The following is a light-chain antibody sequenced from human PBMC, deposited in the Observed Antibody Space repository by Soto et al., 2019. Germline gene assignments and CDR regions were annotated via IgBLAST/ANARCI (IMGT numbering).Light chain of an antibody. Sequence: EVVMTQSPATLSVSPWERDNICCRASQSVSSYLAWYQQKPGQAPRLLIYDASNRATGIPARFSGSGSGTDFTLTISSLEPEDFAVYYCQQRSDWPLTFGGGTKVDIK. V-gene: IGKV3-11*01. CDR2: DAS. CDR1: QSVSSY. J-gene: IGKJ4*01. CDR3: QQRSDWPLT.